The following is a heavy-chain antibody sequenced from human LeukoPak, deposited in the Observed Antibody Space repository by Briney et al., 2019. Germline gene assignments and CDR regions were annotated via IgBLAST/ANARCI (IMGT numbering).Heavy chain of an antibody. CDR3: ARGLSPFGAFDI. V-gene: IGHV3-30*04. J-gene: IGHJ3*02. Sequence: PGGSLRLSCAASGFTFSSYAMHWVRQAPGKGLEWVAVMSYDGSNKYYADSVKGRFTISRDNSKNTLYLQMNSLRAEDTAVYYCARGLSPFGAFDIWGQGTMVTVSS. D-gene: IGHD3-16*01. CDR2: MSYDGSNK. CDR1: GFTFSSYA.